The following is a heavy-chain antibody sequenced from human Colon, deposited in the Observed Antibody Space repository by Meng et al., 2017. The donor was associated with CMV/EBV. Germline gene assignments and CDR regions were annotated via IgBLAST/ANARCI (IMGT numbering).Heavy chain of an antibody. J-gene: IGHJ3*01. Sequence: GESLKISCAASGFSFSASSMHWVRQAPGEGLEWVAVIPYDGSNRDYADSVKGRFTISRDNSKNTLYLQMNTLRVDDTAVYYCARGELVGATAGIDFFDFWGQGTMVTVSS. CDR1: GFSFSASS. D-gene: IGHD1-26*01. CDR2: IPYDGSNR. CDR3: ARGELVGATAGIDFFDF. V-gene: IGHV3-30*04.